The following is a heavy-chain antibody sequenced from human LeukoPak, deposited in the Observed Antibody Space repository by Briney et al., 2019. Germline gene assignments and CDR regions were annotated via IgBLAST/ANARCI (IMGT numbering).Heavy chain of an antibody. CDR1: RFTFSSYW. CDR2: IKQDGSEK. Sequence: GGSLRLSCAASRFTFSSYWMSWVRQAPGKGLEWVANIKQDGSEKYYVDSVKGRFTISRDNAKNSLYLQMNSLRAEDTAVYYCARVGSSGWSTYYYHYYMDVWGKGTTVTVSS. D-gene: IGHD6-19*01. CDR3: ARVGSSGWSTYYYHYYMDV. V-gene: IGHV3-7*01. J-gene: IGHJ6*03.